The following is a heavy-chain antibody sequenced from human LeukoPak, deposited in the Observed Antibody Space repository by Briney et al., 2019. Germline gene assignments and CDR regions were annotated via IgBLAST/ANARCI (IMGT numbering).Heavy chain of an antibody. J-gene: IGHJ5*02. CDR1: GGSISSSSYY. V-gene: IGHV4-39*07. D-gene: IGHD3-3*01. CDR2: IYYSGST. CDR3: ARGGYDFWSGYSTHWFDP. Sequence: SETLSLTCTVSGGSISSSSYYWGWIRQPPGKGLEWIGSIYYSGSTYYNPSLKSRVTISVDTSKNQFSLKLSTVTAADTAVYYCARGGYDFWSGYSTHWFDPWGQGTLVTVSS.